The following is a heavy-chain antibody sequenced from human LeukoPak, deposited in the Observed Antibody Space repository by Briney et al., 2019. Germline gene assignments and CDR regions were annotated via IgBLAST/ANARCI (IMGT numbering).Heavy chain of an antibody. CDR3: ARAGSSGYYYLFDY. D-gene: IGHD3-22*01. J-gene: IGHJ4*02. V-gene: IGHV4-4*07. CDR2: IYTSGST. CDR1: GGSISSYY. Sequence: SETLSLTCTVSGGSISSYYWSWIRQPAGKGLEWIGRIYTSGSTNYNPSLKSRVTISVDTSKNQFSLKLSSVTAADTAVYYCARAGSSGYYYLFDYWGQGTLVTVSS.